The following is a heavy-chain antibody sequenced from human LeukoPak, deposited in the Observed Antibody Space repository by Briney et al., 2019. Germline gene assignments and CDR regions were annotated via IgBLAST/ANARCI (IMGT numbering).Heavy chain of an antibody. V-gene: IGHV3-21*01. J-gene: IGHJ4*02. CDR1: GFTFSSYA. D-gene: IGHD6-6*01. Sequence: GGSLRLSCAASGFTFSSYAMSWVRQAPGKGLEWVSSISSSSSYIYYADSVKGRFTISRDNAKNSLYLQMNSLRAEDTAVYYCARDPLSSDYFDYWGQGTLVTVSS. CDR2: ISSSSSYI. CDR3: ARDPLSSDYFDY.